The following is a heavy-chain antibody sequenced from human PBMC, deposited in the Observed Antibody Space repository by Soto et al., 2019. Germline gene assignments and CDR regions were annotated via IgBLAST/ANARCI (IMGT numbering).Heavy chain of an antibody. D-gene: IGHD3-22*01. Sequence: QVRLVQSGAEVRRPGSSVRVSCKASGGTFSSSTISWVRQAPGQGLEWVGGITPIVGKAYYAQKFQGRVTITADESPSKAYMELSSLRSEDTALYFCARGLVSDSTTYYYAYWGQGTSVTVSS. CDR2: ITPIVGKA. V-gene: IGHV1-69*01. CDR1: GGTFSSST. J-gene: IGHJ1*01. CDR3: ARGLVSDSTTYYYAY.